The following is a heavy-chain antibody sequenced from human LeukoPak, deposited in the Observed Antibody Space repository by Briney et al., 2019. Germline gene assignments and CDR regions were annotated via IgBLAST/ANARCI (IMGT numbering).Heavy chain of an antibody. V-gene: IGHV3-21*01. CDR3: ARPRGLGYCSGGSCYPTDFDY. D-gene: IGHD2-15*01. CDR1: GFTFSSYS. Sequence: GGSLRLSCAASGFTFSSYSMNWVRQAAGKGLEWVSSISSSSSYIYYADSVKGRFTISRDNAKNSLYLQMNSLRAEDTAVYYCARPRGLGYCSGGSCYPTDFDYWGQGTLVTVSS. J-gene: IGHJ4*02. CDR2: ISSSSSYI.